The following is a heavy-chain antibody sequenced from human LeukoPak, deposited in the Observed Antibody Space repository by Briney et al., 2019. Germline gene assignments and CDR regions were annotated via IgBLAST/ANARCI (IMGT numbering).Heavy chain of an antibody. V-gene: IGHV1-69*01. Sequence: SVKVSCKASGGTFSSYAISWVRQAAGHGLEWMGGIIPIFGTANYAQKFQGRVTITADESTSTAYMELSSLRSEDTAVYYCARGKDSGYDSADYWGQGTLVTVSS. CDR1: GGTFSSYA. J-gene: IGHJ4*02. D-gene: IGHD5-12*01. CDR3: ARGKDSGYDSADY. CDR2: IIPIFGTA.